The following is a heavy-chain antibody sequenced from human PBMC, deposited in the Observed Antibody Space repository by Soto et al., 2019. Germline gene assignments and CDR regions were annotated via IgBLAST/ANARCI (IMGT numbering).Heavy chain of an antibody. J-gene: IGHJ5*02. D-gene: IGHD6-13*01. CDR1: GFTFSSYS. CDR3: ARDNGVAGSFDP. V-gene: IGHV3-48*02. Sequence: GGSLRLSFAASGFTFSSYSMNWVRQAPGKGLEWVAYISFSSTTIHYADSVKGRFTISRDNAKNSLYLQMKSLRDEDTAVYYCARDNGVAGSFDPWGQGTLVTVSS. CDR2: ISFSSTTI.